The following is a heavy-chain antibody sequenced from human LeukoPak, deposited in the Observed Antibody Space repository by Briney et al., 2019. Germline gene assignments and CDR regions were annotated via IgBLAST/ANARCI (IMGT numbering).Heavy chain of an antibody. CDR2: ISTDGSNT. CDR1: GFTFSDYW. J-gene: IGHJ4*02. CDR3: ARASSGSYPY. V-gene: IGHV3-74*01. D-gene: IGHD1-26*01. Sequence: GGSLRLSCAASGFTFSDYWMHWVRQAPGKGLVWVSRISTDGSNTNYADSVKGRFTISRDNAKITLYLQMSSLSVEDTAVYYCARASSGSYPYWGQGTLVTVSS.